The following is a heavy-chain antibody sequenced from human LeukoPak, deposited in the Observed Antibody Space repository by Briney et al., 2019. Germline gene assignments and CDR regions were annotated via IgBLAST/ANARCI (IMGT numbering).Heavy chain of an antibody. D-gene: IGHD3-3*01. Sequence: GGSLRLSCAASGLTFTRYSMNWVRQAPGKGLEWVSSITTSSQVYYADSIKGRFSISRDNAKNSLYLQMDSLRAEDTAVYYCASIWSGSLDYWGQGTLVTVSS. CDR1: GLTFTRYS. CDR3: ASIWSGSLDY. CDR2: ITTSSQV. J-gene: IGHJ4*02. V-gene: IGHV3-21*01.